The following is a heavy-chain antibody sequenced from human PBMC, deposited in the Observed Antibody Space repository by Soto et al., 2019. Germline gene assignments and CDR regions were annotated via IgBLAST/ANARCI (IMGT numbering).Heavy chain of an antibody. J-gene: IGHJ4*02. CDR2: IYYSGGT. CDR3: ARGTWSGCKRYYFDF. CDR1: GGSISSGDYH. D-gene: IGHD3-3*01. V-gene: IGHV4-30-4*01. Sequence: LSLTCTVSGGSISSGDYHWSWIRQSPGKGLEWIAYIYYSGGTYYNPSLESRVTISLDTSKNQFSLNLSSVTAADTAVYYCARGTWSGCKRYYFDFWGQGTLVTVSS.